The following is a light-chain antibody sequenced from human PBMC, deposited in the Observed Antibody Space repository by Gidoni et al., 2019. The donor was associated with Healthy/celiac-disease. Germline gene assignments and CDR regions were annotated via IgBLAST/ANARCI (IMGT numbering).Light chain of an antibody. J-gene: IGKJ2*01. Sequence: DIQMTQSPSTLSASVGDRVTITCRASPSISSWLAWYPQKPGKAPKLLIYKASSLESGVPSRFSGSGSATEFTLTISSLQPDDFATYYCQQYNSYSYTFGQGTKLEIK. V-gene: IGKV1-5*03. CDR3: QQYNSYSYT. CDR1: PSISSW. CDR2: KAS.